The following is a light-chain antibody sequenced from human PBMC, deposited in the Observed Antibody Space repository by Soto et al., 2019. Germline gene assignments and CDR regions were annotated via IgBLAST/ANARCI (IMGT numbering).Light chain of an antibody. CDR3: TSYAGTNYV. Sequence: QSVLTQPPSASGSPGRSVTISCTGTSSNVGGYNYVSWYQQHPGKAPKLMISEVSKRPSGVPDRFSGSKSGNTASLTVSGLQAEDEADYYCTSYAGTNYVFGTGTKVTVL. J-gene: IGLJ1*01. CDR2: EVS. CDR1: SSNVGGYNY. V-gene: IGLV2-8*01.